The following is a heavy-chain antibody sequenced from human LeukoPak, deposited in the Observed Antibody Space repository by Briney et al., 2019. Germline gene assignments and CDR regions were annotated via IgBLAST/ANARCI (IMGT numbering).Heavy chain of an antibody. Sequence: SETLSLTCTVSVGSISSYYWSWIRQPPGKGLEWIGYIYYSGSTNYNPSLKSRVTISVDTSKNQFSLKLSSVTAADTAVYYCARDLEGLGLVDHWGQGTLVTVSS. D-gene: IGHD7-27*01. V-gene: IGHV4-59*01. J-gene: IGHJ4*02. CDR3: ARDLEGLGLVDH. CDR2: IYYSGST. CDR1: VGSISSYY.